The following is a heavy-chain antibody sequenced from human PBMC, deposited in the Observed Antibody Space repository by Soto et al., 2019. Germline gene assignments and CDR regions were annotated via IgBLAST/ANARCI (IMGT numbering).Heavy chain of an antibody. J-gene: IGHJ4*02. D-gene: IGHD7-27*01. CDR1: GGSISSYY. V-gene: IGHV4-59*01. CDR3: ARDRGAGLTVEYFDY. Sequence: QVQLQESGPGLVKPSETLSLTCTVSGGSISSYYWTWIRQPPVKGLEWTGHIYYSGSTNHNPSLKSRVTISVDTSKNQFSLKLSSVTAADTAAYYCARDRGAGLTVEYFDYWGQGTLVTVSS. CDR2: IYYSGST.